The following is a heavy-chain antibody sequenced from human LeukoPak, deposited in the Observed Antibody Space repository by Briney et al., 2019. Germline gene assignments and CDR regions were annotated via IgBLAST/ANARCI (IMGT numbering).Heavy chain of an antibody. CDR3: AKAIAATGRWWIFDY. CDR1: GFTFSNYD. Sequence: GGSLRLSCAASGFTFSNYDMGWGRQAPGEGLEWVSSISGSGSSTYYADSVKGRFTISRDNPKNAQYLQMSSLRAEDTAVYYCAKAIAATGRWWIFDYWGQGTLVTVSS. J-gene: IGHJ4*02. V-gene: IGHV3-23*01. D-gene: IGHD6-13*01. CDR2: ISGSGSST.